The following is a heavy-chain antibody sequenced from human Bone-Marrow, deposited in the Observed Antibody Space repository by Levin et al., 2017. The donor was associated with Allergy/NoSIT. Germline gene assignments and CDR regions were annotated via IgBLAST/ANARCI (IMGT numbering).Heavy chain of an antibody. Sequence: GESLKISCAASGFTFSSYAMSWVRQAPGKGLEWVSAISGSGGSTYYADSVKGRFTISRDNSKNTLYLQMNSLRAEDTAVYYCAKEFWSGYYLDAFDIWGQGTMVTVSS. CDR2: ISGSGGST. J-gene: IGHJ3*02. CDR1: GFTFSSYA. V-gene: IGHV3-23*01. CDR3: AKEFWSGYYLDAFDI. D-gene: IGHD3-3*01.